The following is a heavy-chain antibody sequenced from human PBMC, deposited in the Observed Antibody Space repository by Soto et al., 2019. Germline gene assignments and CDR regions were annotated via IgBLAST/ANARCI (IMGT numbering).Heavy chain of an antibody. D-gene: IGHD3-9*01. J-gene: IGHJ4*02. CDR1: GFSLITSGMC. CDR3: ARMLTRGTFDWIQIDY. Sequence: ESGPTLVNPTQTLTLTCTFSGFSLITSGMCVTWVRQPPGKALEWLALTDWGDDKYHNTSLMTRLTLSKDTPKNQVVLIMTNMDPVDTGTYYCARMLTRGTFDWIQIDYWGQGTLVTVSS. CDR2: TDWGDDK. V-gene: IGHV2-70*20.